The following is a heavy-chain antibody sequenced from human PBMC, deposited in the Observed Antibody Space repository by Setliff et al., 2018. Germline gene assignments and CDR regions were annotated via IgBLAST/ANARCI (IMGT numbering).Heavy chain of an antibody. CDR3: ARDRQGDGNYYMDV. CDR2: TSRDESTT. D-gene: IGHD3-16*01. J-gene: IGHJ6*03. CDR1: GFTFNIYW. V-gene: IGHV3-74*01. Sequence: GGSLRLSCAASGFTFNIYWMHWVRQVPGKGLVWISRTSRDESTTNYADFAKGRFTISRDNAKNTVYLQMNSLRPEDTAVYYCARDRQGDGNYYMDVWGKGTTVTDSS.